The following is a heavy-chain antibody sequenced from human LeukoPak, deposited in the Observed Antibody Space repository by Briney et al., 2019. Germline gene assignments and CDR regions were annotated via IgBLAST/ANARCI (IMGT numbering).Heavy chain of an antibody. J-gene: IGHJ4*02. CDR3: ARNGYSSSWGGDY. Sequence: ASVKVSCKASGYTFTGYYMHWVRQAPGQGLEWMGWINPNSGGTNYAQKFQGRVTMTRDTTISTACMELSRLRSDDTAVYYCARNGYSSSWGGDYWGQGTLVTVSS. V-gene: IGHV1-2*02. CDR2: INPNSGGT. D-gene: IGHD6-13*01. CDR1: GYTFTGYY.